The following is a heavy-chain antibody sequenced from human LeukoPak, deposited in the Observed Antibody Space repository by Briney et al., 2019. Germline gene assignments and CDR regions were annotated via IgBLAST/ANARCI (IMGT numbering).Heavy chain of an antibody. CDR2: IKQDGSEK. Sequence: GRSLRLSCAASGLTFSSYWMSWVRQAPGKGLEWVANIKQDGSEKYYVDSVKGRFTISRDNAKNSLYLQMNSLRAEDTAVYYCARSLNGAFDYWGQGTLVTVSS. J-gene: IGHJ4*02. V-gene: IGHV3-7*01. CDR1: GLTFSSYW. CDR3: ARSLNGAFDY. D-gene: IGHD4-17*01.